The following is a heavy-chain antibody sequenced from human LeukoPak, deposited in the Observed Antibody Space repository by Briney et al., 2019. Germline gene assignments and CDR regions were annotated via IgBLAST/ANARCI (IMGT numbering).Heavy chain of an antibody. D-gene: IGHD3-22*01. CDR1: GFTFGDYG. CDR2: INWNGGST. CDR3: ARESYYDSSGYYGHGDY. Sequence: GGSLRLSCAAFGFTFGDYGMNWVRQAPGKGLEWVSGINWNGGSTGYADSVKGRFTISRDNAKNSLYLQMISLRAEDTAVYYCARESYYDSSGYYGHGDYWGQGTLVTVSS. V-gene: IGHV3-20*04. J-gene: IGHJ4*02.